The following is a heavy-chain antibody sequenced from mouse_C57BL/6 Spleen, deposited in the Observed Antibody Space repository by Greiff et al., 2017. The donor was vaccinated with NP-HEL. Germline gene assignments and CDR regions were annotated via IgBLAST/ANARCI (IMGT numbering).Heavy chain of an antibody. CDR3: TRPLMITTRRFAY. D-gene: IGHD2-4*01. CDR2: IDPETGGT. V-gene: IGHV1-15*01. J-gene: IGHJ3*01. Sequence: QVQLQQSGAELVRPGASVTLSCKASGYTFTDYEMHWVKQTPVHGLEWIGAIDPETGGTAYNQKFKGKAILTADKSSSTAYMELRSLTSEDSAVYYCTRPLMITTRRFAYWGQGTLVTVSA. CDR1: GYTFTDYE.